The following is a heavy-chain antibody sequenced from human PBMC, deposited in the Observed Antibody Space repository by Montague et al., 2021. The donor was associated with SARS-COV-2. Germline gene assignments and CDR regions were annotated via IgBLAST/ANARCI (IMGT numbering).Heavy chain of an antibody. V-gene: IGHV4-61*02. J-gene: IGHJ5*02. CDR1: GGSISSGGYS. CDR2: IYTSGST. CDR3: ARGCSGSSCYPNPFST. Sequence: TRSLTCAVSGGSISSGGYSWSWIRQPAGKGLEWIGRIYTSGSTNYNPSLKSRVTMSVDTSKNQFSLKLSSVTAADAAVYYCARGCSGSSCYPNPFSTWGQGTLVTVSS. D-gene: IGHD2-15*01.